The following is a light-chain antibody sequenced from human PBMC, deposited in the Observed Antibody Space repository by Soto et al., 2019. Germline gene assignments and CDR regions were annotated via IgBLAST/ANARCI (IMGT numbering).Light chain of an antibody. J-gene: IGKJ2*01. CDR2: GTS. CDR1: QTVHSSF. V-gene: IGKV3-20*01. Sequence: EVVLTQSPGTLSLSPGDRATVSCRASQTVHSSFFAWYQQKGGRAPRLLIYGTSNRAAGIPVRFSGHGSGTDFTLTIDGLEPEDFAMYFCQQHGGSPPYTFGRGTRVEI. CDR3: QQHGGSPPYT.